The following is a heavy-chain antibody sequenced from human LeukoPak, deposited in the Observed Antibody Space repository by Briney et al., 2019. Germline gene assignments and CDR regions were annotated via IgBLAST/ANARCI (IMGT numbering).Heavy chain of an antibody. CDR2: SSSKAYGGTE. V-gene: IGHV3-49*03. CDR3: SRDREYYYDSSGYYGY. CDR1: GFTFGDYA. J-gene: IGHJ4*02. Sequence: GSLRLSCTASGFTFGDYAMSWFRQAPGKGQEWVGFSSSKAYGGTEEYAASVKGRLNISRDDSKSIAYLQMNSLKTEDTAVYYCSRDREYYYDSSGYYGYWGQGTLVT. D-gene: IGHD3-22*01.